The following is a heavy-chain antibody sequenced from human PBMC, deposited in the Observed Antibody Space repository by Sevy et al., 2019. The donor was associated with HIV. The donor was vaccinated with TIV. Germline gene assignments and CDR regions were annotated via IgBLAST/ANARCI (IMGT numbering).Heavy chain of an antibody. CDR2: IDPNGGNA. V-gene: IGHV1-46*01. CDR3: VRADPGQHFDS. Sequence: ASVKFSCKPSGDTFINNYLHWVRHAPGQGLEWMGIIDPNGGNATYAQKFRGRVTMTRDTSTTTVHMDLYSLRSEDTAVYYCVRADPGQHFDSWGQGTLVTVSS. CDR1: GDTFINNY. J-gene: IGHJ4*02.